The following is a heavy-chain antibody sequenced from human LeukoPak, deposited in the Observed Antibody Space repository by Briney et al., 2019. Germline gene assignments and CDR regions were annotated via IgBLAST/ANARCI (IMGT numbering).Heavy chain of an antibody. D-gene: IGHD6-13*01. CDR2: INPNSGGT. CDR1: GYTFTGYY. J-gene: IGHJ5*02. CDR3: ARDPIAAAGSYNWFDP. V-gene: IGHV1-2*02. Sequence: ASVKVSCKASGYTFTGYYMHWVRQAPGQGLEWMGWINPNSGGTNYAQKFQGRVTMTRDTSISTAYMELSRLRSDDTAVYCCARDPIAAAGSYNWFDPWGQGTLVTVSS.